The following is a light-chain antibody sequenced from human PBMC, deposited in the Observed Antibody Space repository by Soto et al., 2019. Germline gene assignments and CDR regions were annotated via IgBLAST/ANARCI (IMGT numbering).Light chain of an antibody. CDR3: QQSYSTPQT. CDR2: AAS. J-gene: IGKJ1*01. Sequence: DVQWTQSPSFLSASVGDRLTITCRASQDISSYLAWYQQKPGKDPKLLIYAASSLQSGVPSRFSGSGSGTDFNLTISSLQTEDFATYYCQQSYSTPQTFGQGTKLDIK. CDR1: QDISSY. V-gene: IGKV1-39*01.